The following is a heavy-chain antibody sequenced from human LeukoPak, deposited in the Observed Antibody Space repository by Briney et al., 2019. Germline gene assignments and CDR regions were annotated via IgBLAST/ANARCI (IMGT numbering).Heavy chain of an antibody. CDR1: GFIFSDYD. Sequence: GGSLRLSCAASGFIFSDYDMSWIRQSAGKGLEWISYISSTSFSIKYAASAEGRFTISRDNTKKLVHLQMNSLRAEDTAVYYCAKALGSWSGGVDYWGQGTLVTVSS. CDR2: ISSTSFSI. J-gene: IGHJ4*02. V-gene: IGHV3-11*01. D-gene: IGHD6-13*01. CDR3: AKALGSWSGGVDY.